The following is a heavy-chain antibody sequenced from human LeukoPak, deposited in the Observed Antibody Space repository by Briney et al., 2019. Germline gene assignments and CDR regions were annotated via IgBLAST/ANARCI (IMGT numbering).Heavy chain of an antibody. J-gene: IGHJ4*02. D-gene: IGHD6-13*01. CDR1: GFTFSTYA. CDR3: SRDGGNSWDY. Sequence: GGSLRLSCAASGFTFSTYAMSWVRQAPGKGLVWVSAISGSGDNTYYADSVKGRFTISRDNSKNNVYLQMNSLRAEDTAAYYCSRDGGNSWDYWGQGTLVTVSS. V-gene: IGHV3-23*01. CDR2: ISGSGDNT.